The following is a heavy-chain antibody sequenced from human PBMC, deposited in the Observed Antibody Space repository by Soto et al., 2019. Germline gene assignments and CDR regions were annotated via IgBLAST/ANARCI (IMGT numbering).Heavy chain of an antibody. V-gene: IGHV4-59*01. Sequence: SETLSLTCTVSGGSISSYYWSWIRQPPGKGLEWIGYIYYSGSTDYNPSLKSRVTISVDTSKNQFSLKLSSVTAADTAVYYCATQKVGGIAAAGTGGWFDPWGQGTLVTVSS. CDR2: IYYSGST. D-gene: IGHD6-13*01. CDR3: ATQKVGGIAAAGTGGWFDP. CDR1: GGSISSYY. J-gene: IGHJ5*02.